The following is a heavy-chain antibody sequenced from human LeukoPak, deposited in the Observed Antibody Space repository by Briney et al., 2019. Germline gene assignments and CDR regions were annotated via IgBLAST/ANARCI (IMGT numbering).Heavy chain of an antibody. CDR3: ARGLYYDSRGAFDI. D-gene: IGHD3-22*01. Sequence: GGSLRLSCAASGFTFSSYSMNWVRQAPGKGLEWVSYISSSSRTIQYADSVKGRFTISRDNGKNSLYLQMNSLRAEDTAVYYCARGLYYDSRGAFDIWGQGTMVTVSS. CDR2: ISSSSRTI. CDR1: GFTFSSYS. V-gene: IGHV3-48*04. J-gene: IGHJ3*02.